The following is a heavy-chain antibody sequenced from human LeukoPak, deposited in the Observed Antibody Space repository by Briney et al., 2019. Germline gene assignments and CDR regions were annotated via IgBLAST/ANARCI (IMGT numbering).Heavy chain of an antibody. Sequence: GESLKISCKGSGYSFTSYWIGWVRQMPGKGLEWMGIIYPGDSDTRYSPSFQGQVTISADKSISTAYLQWSSLKASDTAMYYCARHRARYYYDSSSLDYWGQGTLVTVSS. D-gene: IGHD3-22*01. CDR2: IYPGDSDT. CDR3: ARHRARYYYDSSSLDY. CDR1: GYSFTSYW. J-gene: IGHJ4*02. V-gene: IGHV5-51*01.